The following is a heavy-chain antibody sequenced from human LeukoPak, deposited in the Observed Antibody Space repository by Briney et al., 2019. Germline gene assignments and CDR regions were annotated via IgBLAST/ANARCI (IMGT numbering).Heavy chain of an antibody. Sequence: GGSLRLSCVTSGFTFSRFGMTWVRQPPGKGLEWVASFDGNADGTYYADSVKGRFTISRDNAKNSLYLQMNSLRAEDTAVYYCAREYSSSSGRSFDYWGQGTLVTVSS. CDR2: FDGNADGT. V-gene: IGHV3-48*01. J-gene: IGHJ4*02. CDR3: AREYSSSSGRSFDY. D-gene: IGHD6-6*01. CDR1: GFTFSRFG.